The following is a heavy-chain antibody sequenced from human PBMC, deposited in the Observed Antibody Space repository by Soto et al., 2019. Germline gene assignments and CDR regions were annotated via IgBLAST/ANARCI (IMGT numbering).Heavy chain of an antibody. V-gene: IGHV3-30*18. CDR1: GFTFSSYG. CDR2: ISYDGSNK. CDR3: AKDHQLRFFRSGYFDL. D-gene: IGHD3-3*01. Sequence: GGSLRLSCAASGFTFSSYGMHWVRQAPGKGLEWVAVISYDGSNKYYADSVKGRFTISRDNSKNTLYLQMNSLRAEDTAVYYCAKDHQLRFFRSGYFDLWGRGTLVTVSS. J-gene: IGHJ2*01.